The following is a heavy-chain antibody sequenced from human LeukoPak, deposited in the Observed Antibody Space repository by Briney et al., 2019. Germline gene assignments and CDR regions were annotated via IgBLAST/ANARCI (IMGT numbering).Heavy chain of an antibody. CDR3: ARGNTIIGMVHFDH. V-gene: IGHV1-2*02. D-gene: IGHD3-9*01. Sequence: ASVKVSCKASGYTFTGYTIHWVRQAPGQGLEWMGWINPNSGGTNYAQKFQGRVTMTRDTSITTAYMELSRLRSDDTAVYYCARGNTIIGMVHFDHWGQGTLVTVSS. CDR2: INPNSGGT. J-gene: IGHJ4*02. CDR1: GYTFTGYT.